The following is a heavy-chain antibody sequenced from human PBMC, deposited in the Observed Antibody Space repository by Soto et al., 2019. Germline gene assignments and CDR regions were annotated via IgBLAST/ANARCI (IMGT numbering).Heavy chain of an antibody. V-gene: IGHV3-21*01. J-gene: IGHJ4*02. CDR1: GFTFSTYT. D-gene: IGHD2-21*02. CDR3: VKDHCGGDCYSDPYFDY. CDR2: ISAKSKYI. Sequence: TGGSLRRSCVASGFTFSTYTKNWVRQAPGQGLEWVSCISAKSKYIYYANSVQGRFTISRDDAQNSLILQLSSLRAEDTAVYYCVKDHCGGDCYSDPYFDYWGQGTLVTVSS.